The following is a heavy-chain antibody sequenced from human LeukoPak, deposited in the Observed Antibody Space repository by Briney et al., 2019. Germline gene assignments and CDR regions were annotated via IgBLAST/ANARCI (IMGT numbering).Heavy chain of an antibody. D-gene: IGHD3-16*01. CDR3: AKIMDPYYYYGMDV. CDR1: GFTFSSYG. CDR2: ISYDGSNK. Sequence: HPGGSLRLSCAASGFTFSSYGMHWVRQAPGKGLEWVAVISYDGSNKYYADSVKGRFTISRDNSKNTLYLQMNSLRAEDTAVYYCAKIMDPYYYYGMDVWGQGTTVTVSS. J-gene: IGHJ6*02. V-gene: IGHV3-30*18.